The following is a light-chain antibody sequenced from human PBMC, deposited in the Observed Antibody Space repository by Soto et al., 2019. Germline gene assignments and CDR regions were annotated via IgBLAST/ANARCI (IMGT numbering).Light chain of an antibody. V-gene: IGKV3-20*01. CDR2: ATS. CDR1: QSVSSTY. Sequence: EIVLTQSQGTLYLSPGERASLSCRASQSVSSTYLAWYQQKPGQAPRLLIYATSTRATGIPDRFSGSGSGTDFTLTISRLEPEDFAVYYCQQYGSSLWTFGQGTKVEIK. CDR3: QQYGSSLWT. J-gene: IGKJ1*01.